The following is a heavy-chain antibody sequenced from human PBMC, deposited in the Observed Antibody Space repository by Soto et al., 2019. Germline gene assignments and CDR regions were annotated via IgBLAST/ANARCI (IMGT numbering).Heavy chain of an antibody. CDR2: ISAYNGNT. J-gene: IGHJ6*02. CDR1: GYTFTSYG. D-gene: IGHD3-9*01. Sequence: VSCKASGYTFTSYGISWVRQAPGQGLEWMRWISAYNGNTNYAQKLQGRVTMTTDTSTSTAYMELRSLRSDDTAVYYCARSPIFYDILTGYSSRPRDYYGMDVWGQGTTVTVSS. CDR3: ARSPIFYDILTGYSSRPRDYYGMDV. V-gene: IGHV1-18*04.